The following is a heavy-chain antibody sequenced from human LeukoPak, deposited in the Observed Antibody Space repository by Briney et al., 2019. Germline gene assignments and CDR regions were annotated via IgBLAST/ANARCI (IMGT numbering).Heavy chain of an antibody. J-gene: IGHJ6*02. CDR2: FYYSGST. Sequence: SETLSLTCTVSGCSISSYYWTKIRQPPCKGLEWIGYFYYSGSTNYNPSLKSRVTISVDTSQNQFSLKLSSVTAADTAVYYCARVPARQSGGMDVWGQGTTVTVSS. CDR3: ARVPARQSGGMDV. V-gene: IGHV4-59*01. CDR1: GCSISSYY. D-gene: IGHD2-2*01.